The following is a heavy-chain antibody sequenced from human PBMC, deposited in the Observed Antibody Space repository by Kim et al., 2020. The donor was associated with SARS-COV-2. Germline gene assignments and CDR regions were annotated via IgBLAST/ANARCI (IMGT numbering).Heavy chain of an antibody. V-gene: IGHV3-11*05. CDR3: ARVGYDYVWGSYRDDYYYYGMDV. CDR2: ISSSSSYT. J-gene: IGHJ6*02. D-gene: IGHD3-16*02. Sequence: GGSLRLSCAASGFTFSDYYMSWIRQAPGKGLEWVSYISSSSSYTNYADSVKGRFTISRDNAKNSLYLQMNSLRAEDTAVYYCARVGYDYVWGSYRDDYYYYGMDVGGQGTTVTVSS. CDR1: GFTFSDYY.